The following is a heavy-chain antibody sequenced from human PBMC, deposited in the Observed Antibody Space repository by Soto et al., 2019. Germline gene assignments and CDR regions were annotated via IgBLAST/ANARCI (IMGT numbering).Heavy chain of an antibody. CDR3: AKVSSAWYAGFFDL. CDR1: GFTFNRHA. D-gene: IGHD2-8*01. CDR2: LSDSGCRI. V-gene: IGHV3-23*01. Sequence: EVQLLESGGGLVQPGGSLRLSCRASGFTFNRHAMTWVRQARGKRLEWVSGLSDSGCRIYYADPVKGRITISRDNSMNTLYLQMNTLRAEDTAVYYCAKVSSAWYAGFFDLWGQGTLVTVSS. J-gene: IGHJ4*02.